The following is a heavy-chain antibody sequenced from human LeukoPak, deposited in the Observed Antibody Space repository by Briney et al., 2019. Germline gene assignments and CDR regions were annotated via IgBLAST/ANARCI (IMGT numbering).Heavy chain of an antibody. V-gene: IGHV3-33*01. J-gene: IGHJ4*02. Sequence: GGSLRLSCAASGFTFSSYGMHWVRQAPGKGLEWVAVIWYDGSNKYYADSVKGRFTISRDNSKNTLYLQMNSLRAEDTAVYYCAREPGRGGDWLLYYWGQGTLATVSS. CDR2: IWYDGSNK. D-gene: IGHD3-9*01. CDR3: AREPGRGGDWLLYY. CDR1: GFTFSSYG.